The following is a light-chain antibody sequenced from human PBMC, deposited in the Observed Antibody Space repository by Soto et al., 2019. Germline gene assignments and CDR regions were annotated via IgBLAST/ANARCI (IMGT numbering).Light chain of an antibody. CDR3: QQYESLPLP. Sequence: EIQVKHSHSTVPGSVSDRVTLKFLASQTISSWLAWYQQKPGKAPKLLIYKASSLESGVPLSFSGSGSGTGFTFTISSLQPEDFATYYCQQYESLPLPFGQVGRLE. CDR2: KAS. CDR1: QTISSW. J-gene: IGKJ5*01. V-gene: IGKV1-5*03.